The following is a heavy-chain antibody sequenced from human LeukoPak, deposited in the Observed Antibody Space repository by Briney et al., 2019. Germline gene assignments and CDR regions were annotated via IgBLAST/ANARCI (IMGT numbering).Heavy chain of an antibody. CDR3: AKESQLSYRGTFYIDY. V-gene: IGHV3-23*01. Sequence: GGSLRLSCAASGFTFSSYAMSWVRQAPGKGLEWVSAISGSGGSTYYADSVKGRFTISRDSFKNTLYLQMNSLRAEDTAVYYCAKESQLSYRGTFYIDYWGQGTLVTVSS. J-gene: IGHJ4*02. CDR1: GFTFSSYA. CDR2: ISGSGGST. D-gene: IGHD1-26*01.